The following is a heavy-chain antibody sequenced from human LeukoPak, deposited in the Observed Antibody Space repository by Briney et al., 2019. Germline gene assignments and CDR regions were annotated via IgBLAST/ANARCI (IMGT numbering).Heavy chain of an antibody. V-gene: IGHV3-21*01. CDR2: ISSGSGYI. CDR3: ARGDLDTAMVRKYYFDY. J-gene: IGHJ4*02. CDR1: GFTFSDYS. Sequence: GGSLRLSCSASGFTFSDYSMIWVRQAPGKGLEWVSSISSGSGYIYYADSLKGRFTISRDNAKNSLYLQMNSLRAEDTAGYYCARGDLDTAMVRKYYFDYWGQGTLVTVSS. D-gene: IGHD5-18*01.